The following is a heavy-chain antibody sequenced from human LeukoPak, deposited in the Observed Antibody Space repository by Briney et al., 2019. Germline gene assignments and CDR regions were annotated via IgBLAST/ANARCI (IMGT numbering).Heavy chain of an antibody. D-gene: IGHD3-3*01. CDR3: ARDQVGSYYDFWSGSHDYYYSMDV. J-gene: IGHJ6*03. CDR2: ISYDGSNK. Sequence: GRSLRLSCASSGFTFSSYAMHWVRQAPGKGLEWVAVISYDGSNKYYADSVKGRFTISRDNSKNTLYLQMNSLRAEDTAVYYCARDQVGSYYDFWSGSHDYYYSMDVWGQGTTVTVSS. CDR1: GFTFSSYA. V-gene: IGHV3-30-3*01.